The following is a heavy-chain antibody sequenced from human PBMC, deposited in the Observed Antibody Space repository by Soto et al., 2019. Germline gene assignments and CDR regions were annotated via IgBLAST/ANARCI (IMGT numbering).Heavy chain of an antibody. CDR1: GYGITTYG. CDR3: ARDRSSNDY. Sequence: QIQLVQSENEVKKPGASVRVSCKASGYGITTYGLSWVRQAPGQGLEWMGWISPKKESTDYAEKFRGRFTITADTSTNTAYMELRSLISDDTAFYYCARDRSSNDYWGQGTLVTVPS. V-gene: IGHV1-18*01. J-gene: IGHJ4*02. CDR2: ISPKKEST.